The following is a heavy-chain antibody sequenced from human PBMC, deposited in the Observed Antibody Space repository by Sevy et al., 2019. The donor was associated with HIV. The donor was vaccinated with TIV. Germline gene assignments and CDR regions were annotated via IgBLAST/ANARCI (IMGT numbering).Heavy chain of an antibody. V-gene: IGHV3-48*03. J-gene: IGHJ6*03. CDR1: GFTFSSYE. Sequence: GGALRLSCAASGFTFSSYEMNWVRQAPGKGLEWVSYISSSGSTIYYADSVKGRFTISRDNAKNSLYLQMNSLRAEDTAVYYCARDGSGSYYHYYYMDVWGKGTTVTVSS. D-gene: IGHD3-10*01. CDR2: ISSSGSTI. CDR3: ARDGSGSYYHYYYMDV.